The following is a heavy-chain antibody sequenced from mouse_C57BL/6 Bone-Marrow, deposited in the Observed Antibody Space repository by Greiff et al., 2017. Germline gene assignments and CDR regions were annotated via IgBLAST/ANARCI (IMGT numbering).Heavy chain of an antibody. V-gene: IGHV5-6*01. CDR3: ARRDYYSSSQYYFDY. J-gene: IGHJ2*01. CDR2: ISSGGSYT. CDR1: GFTFSSYG. Sequence: EVQVVESGGDLVKPGGSLKLSCAASGFTFSSYGMSWFRPTPDKRLEWVATISSGGSYTYSPDSVKGRFTISRDNAKNTLYLKMSSLKSEDTAMYYCARRDYYSSSQYYFDYWGQGTTLTVAS. D-gene: IGHD1-1*01.